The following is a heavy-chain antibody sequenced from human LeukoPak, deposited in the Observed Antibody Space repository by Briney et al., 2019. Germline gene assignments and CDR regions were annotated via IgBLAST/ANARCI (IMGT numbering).Heavy chain of an antibody. D-gene: IGHD3-22*01. J-gene: IGHJ4*02. CDR1: GGSFSGYY. CDR2: INHSGST. Sequence: SETLSLTCAVYGGSFSGYYWSWIRRPPGKGLEWIGEINHSGSTNYNPSLKSRVTISVDTSKNQFSLKLSSVTAADTAVYYCARARYYRFDYWGQGTLVTVSS. V-gene: IGHV4-34*01. CDR3: ARARYYRFDY.